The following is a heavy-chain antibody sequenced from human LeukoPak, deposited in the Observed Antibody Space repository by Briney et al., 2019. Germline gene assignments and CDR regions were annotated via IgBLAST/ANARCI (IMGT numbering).Heavy chain of an antibody. CDR3: AKGSEVGPVDY. D-gene: IGHD1-26*01. Sequence: GGSLRLSCAASGFTFSSYAMSWVRQAPGKGLEWVSAISGGGYTTYYADSVKGRLTISRDNSKNTPYLQMNSLRVEDTAVYYCAKGSEVGPVDYWGQGTLVTVSS. CDR1: GFTFSSYA. J-gene: IGHJ4*02. CDR2: ISGGGYTT. V-gene: IGHV3-23*01.